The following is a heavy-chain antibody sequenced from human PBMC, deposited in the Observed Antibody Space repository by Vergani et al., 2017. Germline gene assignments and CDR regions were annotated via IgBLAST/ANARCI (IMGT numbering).Heavy chain of an antibody. Sequence: QVQLQESGPGLVKPSETLSLTCTISGGSISSYYWSWIRQPPGKGLEWIGYIYYSGSTNYNPSLKRRVTISVDTSKNQFSLKLSSVTAADTAVYYCARTSYWSGYYTVDYWGQGTLVTVSS. D-gene: IGHD3-3*01. J-gene: IGHJ4*02. CDR1: GGSISSYY. V-gene: IGHV4-59*01. CDR3: ARTSYWSGYYTVDY. CDR2: IYYSGST.